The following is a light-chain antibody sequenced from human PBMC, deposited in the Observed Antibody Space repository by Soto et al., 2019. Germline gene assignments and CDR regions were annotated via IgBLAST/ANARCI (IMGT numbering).Light chain of an antibody. CDR2: GAS. CDR3: QQYNNWPPIT. CDR1: QSVSSN. J-gene: IGKJ5*01. V-gene: IGKV3-15*01. Sequence: EIVMTQSPATLSVSPGERATLSCRASQSVSSNLAWYQQKPGQAPRLLIYGASTRATGIQARFSGSGSGTEFSLTISSLQSEDFAVYYCQQYNNWPPITVGQGTRLEIK.